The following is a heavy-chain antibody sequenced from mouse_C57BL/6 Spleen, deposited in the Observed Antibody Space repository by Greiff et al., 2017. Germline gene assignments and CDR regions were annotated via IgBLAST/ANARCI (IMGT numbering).Heavy chain of an antibody. D-gene: IGHD1-1*01. CDR1: GYAFSSSW. CDR3: ANYDGSSYWYFDV. Sequence: VQLQESGPELVKPGASVKISCKASGYAFSSSWMNWVKQRPGKGLEWIGRIYTGDGDTNYNGKFKGKATLTAYKSSSTAYMQLSSLTSEDSAVYFCANYDGSSYWYFDVWGTGTTVTVSS. CDR2: IYTGDGDT. V-gene: IGHV1-82*01. J-gene: IGHJ1*03.